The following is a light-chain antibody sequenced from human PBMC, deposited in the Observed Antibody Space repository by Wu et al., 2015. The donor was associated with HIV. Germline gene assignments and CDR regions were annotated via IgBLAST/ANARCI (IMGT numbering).Light chain of an antibody. J-gene: IGKJ1*01. CDR3: QQYGDSPAWT. V-gene: IGKV3-20*01. CDR1: QSVSSKF. CDR2: GTS. Sequence: EIVLTQSPDTLSLSPGQRATLSCRTSQSVSSKFLAWYQQKPGQTPRLLIYGTSNRATGIPDRFRGSGSGTDFTLTITRLEPEDCAVYYCQQYGDSPAWTFGPGDQGGSQT.